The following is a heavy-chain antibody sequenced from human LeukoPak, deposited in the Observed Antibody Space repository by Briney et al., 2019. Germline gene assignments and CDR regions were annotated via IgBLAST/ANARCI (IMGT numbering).Heavy chain of an antibody. Sequence: GGSLRLSCAASGFTFSSYWMHWVRQAPGKGLVWVSRINGDGSSATYADSVKGRFTISRDNSKNTLYLQMNSLRAEDTAVYYCANDQLELGGPFDYWGQGTLVTVSS. V-gene: IGHV3-74*01. J-gene: IGHJ4*02. D-gene: IGHD1-7*01. CDR3: ANDQLELGGPFDY. CDR2: INGDGSSA. CDR1: GFTFSSYW.